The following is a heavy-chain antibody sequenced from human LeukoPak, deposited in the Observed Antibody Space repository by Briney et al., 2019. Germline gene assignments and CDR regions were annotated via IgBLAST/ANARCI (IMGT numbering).Heavy chain of an antibody. D-gene: IGHD4-17*01. V-gene: IGHV1-18*01. CDR3: ARGGDYEYFQH. CDR1: GHTFTSYG. J-gene: IGHJ1*01. Sequence: ASVKVSCKPFGHTFTSYGITWVRQAPGQGLEWMGWISAYNGNTNYAQKFQGRVTMSTDTSTSTAYMELRSLKSDDTAVYYCARGGDYEYFQHWGQGTLVTVSS. CDR2: ISAYNGNT.